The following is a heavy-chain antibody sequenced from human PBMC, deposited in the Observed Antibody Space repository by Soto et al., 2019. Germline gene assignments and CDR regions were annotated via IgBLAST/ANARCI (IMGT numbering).Heavy chain of an antibody. Sequence: SVKVSCKASGGSFGNSAINWVRQTPGQGLEWLGGFIPVYRTLNYAQKFQGRVTITADESTGTAYMTLSSLASDDTAVYYCATGVIWIGYFTVDSWGQGTRVTVSS. J-gene: IGHJ4*02. CDR1: GGSFGNSA. V-gene: IGHV1-69*13. CDR2: FIPVYRTL. CDR3: ATGVIWIGYFTVDS. D-gene: IGHD3-3*01.